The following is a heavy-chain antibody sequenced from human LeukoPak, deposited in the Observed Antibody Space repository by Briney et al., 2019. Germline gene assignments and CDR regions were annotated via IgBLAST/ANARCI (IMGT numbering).Heavy chain of an antibody. CDR3: ARTVPGIAVAGIEDY. D-gene: IGHD6-19*01. J-gene: IGHJ4*02. CDR2: ISYDGSNK. V-gene: IGHV3-30*14. CDR1: GFTFSSYA. Sequence: PGGSLRLSCAASGFTFSSYAMHWVRQAPGKGLEWVAVISYDGSNKYYADSVKGRFTISRDNSKNTLYLQMNSLRAEDTAVYYCARTVPGIAVAGIEDYWGQGTLVTVSS.